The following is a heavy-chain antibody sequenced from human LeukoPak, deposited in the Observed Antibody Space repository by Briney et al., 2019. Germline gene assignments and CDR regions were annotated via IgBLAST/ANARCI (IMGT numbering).Heavy chain of an antibody. V-gene: IGHV4-39*01. J-gene: IGHJ4*02. Sequence: SETLSLTCTVSGGSISSSSYYWGWIRQPPGKGLEWIGSIYYSGSTYYNPSLKSRVTISVDTSKNQFSLKLSSVTAADTAVYYSARYYNWNYYFDYWGQGTLVTVSS. CDR1: GGSISSSSYY. CDR2: IYYSGST. D-gene: IGHD1-20*01. CDR3: ARYYNWNYYFDY.